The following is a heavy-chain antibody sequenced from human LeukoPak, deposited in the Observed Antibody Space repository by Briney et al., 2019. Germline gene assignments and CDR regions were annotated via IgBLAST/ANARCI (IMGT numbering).Heavy chain of an antibody. CDR1: GGSISSGDYY. CDR3: ARDGYSSGWYDY. J-gene: IGHJ4*02. Sequence: PSETLSLTCTVSGGSISSGDYYWSWIRQPPGKGLEWIGHIYDRGSPTYKSSLKSRVTISVDTSKSQFSLRLTSVTAADTAVYYCARDGYSSGWYDYWGQGTLVTVSS. D-gene: IGHD6-19*01. CDR2: IYDRGSP. V-gene: IGHV4-61*08.